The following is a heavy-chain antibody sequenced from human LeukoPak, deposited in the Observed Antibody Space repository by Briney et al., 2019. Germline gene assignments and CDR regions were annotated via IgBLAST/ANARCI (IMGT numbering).Heavy chain of an antibody. CDR3: ARDGPAQMVDFDY. Sequence: GASVKVSCKASGYTFSGTGWYLYWLRQAPGQGLECMGWIYPNNGATGYAQKFQGRVAMTRDMSISTAYMELSRLRPDDTAVYYCARDGPAQMVDFDYWGQGTLVTVSS. CDR1: GYTFSGTGWY. V-gene: IGHV1-2*02. D-gene: IGHD3-10*01. CDR2: IYPNNGAT. J-gene: IGHJ4*02.